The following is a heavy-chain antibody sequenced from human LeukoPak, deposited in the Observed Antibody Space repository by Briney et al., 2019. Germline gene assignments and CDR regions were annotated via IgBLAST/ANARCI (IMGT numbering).Heavy chain of an antibody. D-gene: IGHD3-3*01. V-gene: IGHV1-69*05. CDR1: GGTFSSYA. J-gene: IGHJ4*02. CDR2: IIPIFGTA. CDR3: ARGKLLFGVVTHFDY. Sequence: SVKVSCKASGGTFSSYAISWVRQAPGQGLEWMGGIIPIFGTANYAQKFQGRVTITTDESTSTAYMELSSLRSEDTAVYYCARGKLLFGVVTHFDYWGQGTLVTVSS.